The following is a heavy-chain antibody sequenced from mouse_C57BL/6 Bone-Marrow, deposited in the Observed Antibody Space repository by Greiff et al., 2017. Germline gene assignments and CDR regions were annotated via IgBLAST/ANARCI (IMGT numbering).Heavy chain of an antibody. J-gene: IGHJ1*03. CDR3: ARDSLYDYYWYFDV. V-gene: IGHV3-6*01. D-gene: IGHD2-4*01. Sequence: EVQLQQSGPGLVKPSQSLSPTCSVTGYSITRGYYWNWFRQFPGNKLEWMGYISYDGSNNYNPSLIHLISITCDSSKNQFFLKFNSVSTEDTATYYCARDSLYDYYWYFDVWGTGATVTVSS. CDR1: GYSITRGYY. CDR2: ISYDGSN.